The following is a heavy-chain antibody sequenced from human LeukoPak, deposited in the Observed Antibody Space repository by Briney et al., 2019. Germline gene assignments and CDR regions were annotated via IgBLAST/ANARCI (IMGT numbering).Heavy chain of an antibody. Sequence: GGSLRLSCAASGFTFSTYAMNWVRQAPGKGLEWVSAISASGGPTYYADSVKGRFAISRDNSKNTLYLQMNSLRAEDTAVYYCAKDFSSSGWYDYWGQGTLVTVSS. J-gene: IGHJ4*02. V-gene: IGHV3-23*01. CDR2: ISASGGPT. D-gene: IGHD6-19*01. CDR1: GFTFSTYA. CDR3: AKDFSSSGWYDY.